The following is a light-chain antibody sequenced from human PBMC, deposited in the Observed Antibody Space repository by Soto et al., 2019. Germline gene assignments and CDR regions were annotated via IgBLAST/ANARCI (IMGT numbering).Light chain of an antibody. V-gene: IGKV1-39*01. Sequence: DIQMTQSPSALSASVGDRVTITCRTSDNIAKYLNWYQQKPGQVPKVLIVAATNLQSGVPTRFSGSGSGTEFTLTINNLQPEDFATYYCQQSYSAPPWTFGQGTKVEIK. J-gene: IGKJ1*01. CDR2: AAT. CDR3: QQSYSAPPWT. CDR1: DNIAKY.